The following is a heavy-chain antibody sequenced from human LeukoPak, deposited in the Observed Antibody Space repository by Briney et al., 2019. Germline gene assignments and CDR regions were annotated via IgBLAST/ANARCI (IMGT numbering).Heavy chain of an antibody. D-gene: IGHD3-22*01. V-gene: IGHV5-10-1*01. CDR3: AYALGDHDSLDH. Sequence: GQSLRISCKGSGYSFTSYWITWVRQMPGKGLEWMGTIDPSDSYTNYSPSFQGHVTISADKSISTAYLQWSSLKASDTDMYYCAYALGDHDSLDHGAKGNLVTVSS. J-gene: IGHJ4*02. CDR2: IDPSDSYT. CDR1: GYSFTSYW.